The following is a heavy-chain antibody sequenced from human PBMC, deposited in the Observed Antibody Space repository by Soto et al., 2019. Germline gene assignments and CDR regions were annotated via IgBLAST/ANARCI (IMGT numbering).Heavy chain of an antibody. CDR1: GFTFSRYA. CDR3: ARRGSGSYYDY. Sequence: EVQLLESGGGLVQPGGSLRLSCAASGFTFSRYAMRWVRQAPVKGLEWVSAISGSGDSTYYADSVKGRFTISRDNSKNTLYLQMNRLRAEDTAVNYCARRGSGSYYDYWGQGTLVTVSS. D-gene: IGHD1-26*01. V-gene: IGHV3-23*01. J-gene: IGHJ4*02. CDR2: ISGSGDST.